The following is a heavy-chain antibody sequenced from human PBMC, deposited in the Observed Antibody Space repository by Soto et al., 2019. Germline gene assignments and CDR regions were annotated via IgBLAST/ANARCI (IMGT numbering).Heavy chain of an antibody. V-gene: IGHV4-30-4*01. D-gene: IGHD6-19*01. J-gene: IGHJ5*02. Sequence: SETLSLTCTVSGGSISSGEYYWSWIRQPPGKGLEWSGYIYYSGSTYYNPSLKSRFTISVGTSKSQCSQELSSVTAADTALYYCARAVAGYGGRCFDPWGQGTLVTVSS. CDR3: ARAVAGYGGRCFDP. CDR2: IYYSGST. CDR1: GGSISSGEYY.